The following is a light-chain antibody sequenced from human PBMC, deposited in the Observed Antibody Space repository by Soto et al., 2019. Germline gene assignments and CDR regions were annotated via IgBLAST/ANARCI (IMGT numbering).Light chain of an antibody. J-gene: IGKJ2*01. CDR3: QQSSFTGYT. V-gene: IGKV1-39*01. CDR1: QSIGTS. CDR2: AAS. Sequence: DIQMTQSPSSLSASVGDRVTITCRASQSIGTSLNWYQQRPGKAPQVLIYAASSLQSGVSSRFRGSGSGTNFTLTVSSLQPEDFAIYYCQQSSFTGYTFGQGTNLDIK.